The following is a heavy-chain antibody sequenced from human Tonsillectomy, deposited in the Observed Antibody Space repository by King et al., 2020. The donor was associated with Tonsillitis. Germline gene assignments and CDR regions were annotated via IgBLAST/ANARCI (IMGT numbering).Heavy chain of an antibody. CDR2: IRSKANSFAT. V-gene: IGHV3-73*02. Sequence: EVQLVESGGGLVQPGGSLKLSCAASRFTFSGSAMHWVRQASGKGLEWVGRIRSKANSFATAYAASVKGRFTITRDDSKNTVYLQMNSLKTEDTGVYYCTRFGAPEYGDYGDYWGQGPLVTVSS. CDR1: RFTFSGSA. D-gene: IGHD4-17*01. J-gene: IGHJ4*02. CDR3: TRFGAPEYGDYGDY.